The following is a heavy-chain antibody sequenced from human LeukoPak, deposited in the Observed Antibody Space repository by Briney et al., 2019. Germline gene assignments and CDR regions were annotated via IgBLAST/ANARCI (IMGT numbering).Heavy chain of an antibody. J-gene: IGHJ4*02. V-gene: IGHV3-23*01. CDR1: GFTISNNA. D-gene: IGHD3-22*01. CDR3: ARDYYDSSGYAPDY. CDR2: ISGSGGST. Sequence: GGSLRLSCAASGFTISNNAMSWVRQAPGKGLEWVSAISGSGGSTYYADSVKGRFTISRDNSKNTLYLQMNSLRAEDTAVYYCARDYYDSSGYAPDYWGQGTLVTVSS.